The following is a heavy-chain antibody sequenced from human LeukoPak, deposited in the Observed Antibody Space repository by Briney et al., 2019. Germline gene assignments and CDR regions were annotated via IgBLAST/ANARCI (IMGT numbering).Heavy chain of an antibody. CDR1: GGSISNYY. Sequence: PSETLSLTCTVSGGSISNYYWSWIRQPPGKGLEWIGYILYSGSTNYNPSLKSRVTISVDTSKNQFSLKVTSVTAADTAVYYCARGGSSGYDPFDYWGQGTLVIVSS. V-gene: IGHV4-59*01. CDR2: ILYSGST. CDR3: ARGGSSGYDPFDY. J-gene: IGHJ4*02. D-gene: IGHD5-12*01.